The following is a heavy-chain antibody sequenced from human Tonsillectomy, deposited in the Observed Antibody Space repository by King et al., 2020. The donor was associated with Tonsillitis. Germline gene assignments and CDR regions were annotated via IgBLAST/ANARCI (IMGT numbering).Heavy chain of an antibody. Sequence: QLVQSGAEVKKPGESLKISCKGSGYNFDTYWIGWVRQMPGKGLEWVGIIFPGDSDTRYSPSFQGQVTISADKSISTAYLQWNSLKASDTAMYYCTKIDDYHSFVYWGQGTLVTVSS. CDR2: IFPGDSDT. V-gene: IGHV5-51*01. CDR3: TKIDDYHSFVY. J-gene: IGHJ4*02. D-gene: IGHD4-11*01. CDR1: GYNFDTYW.